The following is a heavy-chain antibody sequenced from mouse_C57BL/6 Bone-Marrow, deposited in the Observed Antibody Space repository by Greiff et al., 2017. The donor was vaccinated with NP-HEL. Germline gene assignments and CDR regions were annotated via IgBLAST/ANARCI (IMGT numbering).Heavy chain of an antibody. CDR1: GYTFTDYE. Sequence: VQLQQSGAELVRPGASVTLSCKASGYTFTDYEMHWVKQTPVHGLEWIGAIDPETGGTAYNQKFKGKAILTADKSSSTAYMELRSLTSEDSAVYYCTRGGGNRYAMDYWGQGTSVTVSS. J-gene: IGHJ4*01. D-gene: IGHD1-1*02. V-gene: IGHV1-15*01. CDR3: TRGGGNRYAMDY. CDR2: IDPETGGT.